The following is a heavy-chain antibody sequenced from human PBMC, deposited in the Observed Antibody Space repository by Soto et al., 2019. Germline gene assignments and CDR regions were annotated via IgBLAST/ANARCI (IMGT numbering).Heavy chain of an antibody. J-gene: IGHJ5*02. CDR1: GGSISSSSYY. D-gene: IGHD3-22*01. Sequence: QLQLQESGPGLVKPSETLSLTCTVSGGSISSSSYYWGWIRQPPGKGLEWIGSIYYSGSTYYNPSLKSRVTLSVDTSKNQFSLKLSSVTAADTAVYYCARHPLITMIVVVMGWFDPWGQGTLVTVSS. CDR3: ARHPLITMIVVVMGWFDP. CDR2: IYYSGST. V-gene: IGHV4-39*01.